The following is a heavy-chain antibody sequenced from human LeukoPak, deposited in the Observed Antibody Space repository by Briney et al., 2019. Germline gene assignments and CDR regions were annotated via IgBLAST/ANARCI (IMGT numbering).Heavy chain of an antibody. CDR3: ARGVGDARNFHSDY. V-gene: IGHV4-4*07. CDR2: IYTSGST. Sequence: SETLSLTCTVSGGSISSYYWSWIRQPAGKGLEWIGRIYTSGSTNYNPPLKSRVTMSVDTSKNQFSLKLSSVTAADTAVYYCARGVGDARNFHSDYWGQGTLVTVSS. D-gene: IGHD2-21*02. CDR1: GGSISSYY. J-gene: IGHJ4*02.